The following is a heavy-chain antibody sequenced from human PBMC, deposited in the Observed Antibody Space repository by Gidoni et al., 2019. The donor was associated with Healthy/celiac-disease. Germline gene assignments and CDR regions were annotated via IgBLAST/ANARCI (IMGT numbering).Heavy chain of an antibody. V-gene: IGHV3-13*01. D-gene: IGHD1-26*01. CDR3: ARGKSPIGWGYYYYGMDV. CDR1: GFTFSSYD. J-gene: IGHJ6*02. Sequence: EVQLVESGGGLVQPGGSLRLSCAASGFTFSSYDMHWVRQATGKGLEWVSAIGTAGDTYYPGSVKGRFTISRENAKNSLYLQMNSLRAGDTAVYYCARGKSPIGWGYYYYGMDVWGQGTTVTVSS. CDR2: IGTAGDT.